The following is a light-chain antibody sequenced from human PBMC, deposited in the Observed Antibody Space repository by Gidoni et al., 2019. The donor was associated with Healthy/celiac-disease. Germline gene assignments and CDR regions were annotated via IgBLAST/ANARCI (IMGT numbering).Light chain of an antibody. J-gene: IGKJ1*01. CDR3: QQANRFPRT. V-gene: IGKV1-12*01. CDR1: QGISSL. Sequence: DIQMTQSPSSVSASVGDRVTITCRASQGISSLLAWYQQKPVKAPKLLIYAASSLQSGVPSRFSGCGSGTDFTLTISSLQPEDFATYYCQQANRFPRTFGQGTKVEIK. CDR2: AAS.